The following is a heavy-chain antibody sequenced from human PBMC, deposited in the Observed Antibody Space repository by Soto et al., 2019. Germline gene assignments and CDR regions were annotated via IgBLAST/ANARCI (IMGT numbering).Heavy chain of an antibody. D-gene: IGHD1-7*01. J-gene: IGHJ6*02. Sequence: QLHLQESGPGLVKPSETLFLTCTVSSGSITSGSHYWGWIRQPPGKGLEWIGSIYYSGGTFYNPSLKSRVTISVDMSKNQFSLKLSSVTAADTAVYYCARAGTGTYSYYNYNGMDVWGQGTTVNVFS. CDR1: SGSITSGSHY. V-gene: IGHV4-39*01. CDR2: IYYSGGT. CDR3: ARAGTGTYSYYNYNGMDV.